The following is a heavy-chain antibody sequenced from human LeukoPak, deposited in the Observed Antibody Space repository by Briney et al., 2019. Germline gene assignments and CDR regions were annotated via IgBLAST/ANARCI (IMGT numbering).Heavy chain of an antibody. CDR2: MNPNSGNT. CDR3: ARDIVVVPAATTPYYYYGMDV. J-gene: IGHJ6*02. D-gene: IGHD2-2*01. CDR1: GYTFTSYD. V-gene: IGHV1-8*01. Sequence: ASVKVSCKASGYTFTSYDINWVRQATGQVLEWMGWMNPNSGNTGYAQKFQGRVTMTRNTSISTAYMELSSLRSEDTAVYYCARDIVVVPAATTPYYYYGMDVWGQGTTVTVSS.